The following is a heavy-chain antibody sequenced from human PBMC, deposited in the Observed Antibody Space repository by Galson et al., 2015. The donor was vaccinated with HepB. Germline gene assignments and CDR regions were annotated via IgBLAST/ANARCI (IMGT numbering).Heavy chain of an antibody. V-gene: IGHV3-23*01. CDR1: GFTFSSYA. D-gene: IGHD3-22*01. Sequence: SLRLSCAASGFTFSSYAMSWVRQAPGKGLEWVSAISGSGGSTCYADSVKGRFTISRDNSKNALYLQMNSLRAEDTAVYYCAKFYDSSGYYGGDYFDYWGQGTLVTVSS. CDR2: ISGSGGST. CDR3: AKFYDSSGYYGGDYFDY. J-gene: IGHJ4*02.